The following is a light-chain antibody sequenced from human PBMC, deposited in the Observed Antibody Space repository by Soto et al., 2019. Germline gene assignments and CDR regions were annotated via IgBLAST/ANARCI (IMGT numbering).Light chain of an antibody. CDR1: QSVLYSSNNKNY. J-gene: IGKJ4*01. Sequence: DVVMTQSPDSLAVSLGERATINCKSSQSVLYSSNNKNYLAWYQQKPGQPPKLLIYWASTRESGVPDRFSGSGSGKDFTLTISSLQAEDVPVYYCQQYYSNPLPLGGGTNVDIK. CDR2: WAS. CDR3: QQYYSNPLP. V-gene: IGKV4-1*01.